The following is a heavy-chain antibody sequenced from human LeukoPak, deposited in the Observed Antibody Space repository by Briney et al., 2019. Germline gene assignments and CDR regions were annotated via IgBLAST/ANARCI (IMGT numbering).Heavy chain of an antibody. Sequence: ASVKVSCKASGYTFTSYAMHWVRQAPGQRLEWMGRINAGNGNTKYSQKFQGRVTITRDTSASTAYMELSSLRSEDTAVYYCARYSSVVDFDYWGQGTLVTVSS. J-gene: IGHJ4*02. CDR1: GYTFTSYA. D-gene: IGHD2-15*01. V-gene: IGHV1-3*01. CDR2: INAGNGNT. CDR3: ARYSSVVDFDY.